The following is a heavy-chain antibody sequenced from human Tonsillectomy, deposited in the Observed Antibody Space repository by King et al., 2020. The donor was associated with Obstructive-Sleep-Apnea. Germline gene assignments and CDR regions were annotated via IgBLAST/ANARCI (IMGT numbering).Heavy chain of an antibody. Sequence: VQLVQSGAEVKKPGASVKVSCKASGYTFSDYAIHWVRQAPGERLEWLGWIHTGDGTTQSSQKFQGRVTITWDTSASTAYMERSSLRSEDTAVFYCGRGVNYAMDVWGQGTTVTVSS. CDR1: GYTFSDYA. CDR2: IHTGDGTT. D-gene: IGHD3-10*01. J-gene: IGHJ6*02. CDR3: GRGVNYAMDV. V-gene: IGHV1-3*04.